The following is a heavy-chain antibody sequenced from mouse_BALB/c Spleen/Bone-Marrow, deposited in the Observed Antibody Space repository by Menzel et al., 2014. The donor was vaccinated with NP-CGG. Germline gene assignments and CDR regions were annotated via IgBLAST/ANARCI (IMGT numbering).Heavy chain of an antibody. Sequence: EVHLVESGPGLVKPSQSLSLTCTVTGYSITSDYAWNWIRQSPGNKLEWMGYISSSGSTSFNPSLKSRISITRDTSKNQFFLQLNSVTTEDTATYYCARDYYCSSSYWYFDVWGAVTMVTGSS. CDR3: ARDYYCSSSYWYFDV. CDR1: GYSITSDYA. D-gene: IGHD1-1*01. V-gene: IGHV3-2*02. CDR2: ISSSGST. J-gene: IGHJ1*01.